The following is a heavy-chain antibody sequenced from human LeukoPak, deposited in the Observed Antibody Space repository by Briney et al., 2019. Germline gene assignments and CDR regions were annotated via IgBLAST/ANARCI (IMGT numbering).Heavy chain of an antibody. CDR2: IYYSGST. CDR1: GGSISSYS. D-gene: IGHD5-18*01. CDR3: ARGASEYSYGFSLSSRYMDV. J-gene: IGHJ6*03. Sequence: SETLSLTCTVSGGSISSYSWSWIRQPPGKGLEWVGYIYYSGSTNYNPSLKSRVNISVDTSKNQFALKLSSVTAADTAVYYCARGASEYSYGFSLSSRYMDVWGKGTTVTVSS. V-gene: IGHV4-59*01.